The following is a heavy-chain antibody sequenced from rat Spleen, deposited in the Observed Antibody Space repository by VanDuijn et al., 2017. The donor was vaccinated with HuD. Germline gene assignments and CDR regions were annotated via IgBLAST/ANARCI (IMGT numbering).Heavy chain of an antibody. D-gene: IGHD1-11*01. CDR2: MSGGRST. CDR3: TRTYGGYTSHWFAY. J-gene: IGHJ2*01. V-gene: IGHV2-6*01. CDR1: GFSLNTYT. Sequence: QVQLKELGPGLVQPSQTLSLTCTVSGFSLNTYTVSWIRQPPGKGLEWIAAMSGGRSTYYNSALESRLSISGDSSKSQVFLKMNSLQTEDTAIYFCTRTYGGYTSHWFAYWGQGVMVTVSS.